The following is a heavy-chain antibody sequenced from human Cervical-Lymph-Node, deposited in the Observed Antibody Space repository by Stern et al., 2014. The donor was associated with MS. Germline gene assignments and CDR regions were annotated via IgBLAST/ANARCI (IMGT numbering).Heavy chain of an antibody. CDR1: GGSITSHGYY. CDR3: VRSYSAEYFED. CDR2: VYYGGVS. V-gene: IGHV4-31*03. D-gene: IGHD2-21*01. Sequence: VQLVESGPGLVKPSQTLSLTCTVSGGSITSHGYYWSWIRQLPGNGLEWIGYVYYGGVSYYNPSLKSRVSISIEASENQFSLRLTSLTAADTAVYYCVRSYSAEYFEDWGQGTLVTVSS. J-gene: IGHJ1*01.